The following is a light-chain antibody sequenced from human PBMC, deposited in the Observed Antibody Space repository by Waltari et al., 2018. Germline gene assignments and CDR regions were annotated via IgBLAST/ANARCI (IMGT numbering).Light chain of an antibody. J-gene: IGLJ2*01. CDR3: SSYISSDTLEL. V-gene: IGLV2-14*03. Sequence: HSALTQPASVSGSPGQSITISCTGTSSDAGGYNYVPWYQQHPGKAPKLMIFDVSYRPSGISNRFSGSKSGNTASLTISGLQAEDEADYYCSSYISSDTLELFGGGTSLTVL. CDR1: SSDAGGYNY. CDR2: DVS.